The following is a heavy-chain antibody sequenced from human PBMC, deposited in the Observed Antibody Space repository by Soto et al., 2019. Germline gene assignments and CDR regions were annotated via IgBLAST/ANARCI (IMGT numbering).Heavy chain of an antibody. V-gene: IGHV3-74*01. Sequence: GALRLSCAASGFISRSYWMHWVRQVPGKGLVWVSRINGDGRSTSYADSVKGRFTISRDNAKNTLYLQMNSLRADDTAVYYCARAQYLADDAFDIWGQGAMVTVSS. CDR2: INGDGRST. CDR3: ARAQYLADDAFDI. J-gene: IGHJ3*02. CDR1: GFISRSYW. D-gene: IGHD2-2*01.